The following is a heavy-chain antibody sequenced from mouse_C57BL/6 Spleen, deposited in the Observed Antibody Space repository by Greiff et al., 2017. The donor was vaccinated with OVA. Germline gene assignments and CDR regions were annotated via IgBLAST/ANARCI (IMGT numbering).Heavy chain of an antibody. D-gene: IGHD1-1*01. V-gene: IGHV3-6*01. CDR1: GYSITSGYY. Sequence: EVQLQESGPGLVKPSQSLSLTCSVTGYSITSGYYWNWIRQFPGNKLEWMGYISYDGSNNYNPSLKNRISITLDTSKNQFFLKLNSVTTEDTATYYCARDYGSSYWYFDVWGTGTTVTVSS. CDR3: ARDYGSSYWYFDV. CDR2: ISYDGSN. J-gene: IGHJ1*03.